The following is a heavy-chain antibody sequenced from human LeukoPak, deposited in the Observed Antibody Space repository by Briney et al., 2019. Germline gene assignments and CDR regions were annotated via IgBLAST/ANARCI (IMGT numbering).Heavy chain of an antibody. Sequence: GGSLRLSCAASGFTFSSYWISWVRQAPGKGLEWVANIKQDGSEKYYVDSVKGRFTISRDNAKNSLYLQMNSLRAEDTAVYYCAFLRGAVATTQGNNWFDPWGQGTLVTVSS. D-gene: IGHD5-12*01. V-gene: IGHV3-7*01. CDR3: AFLRGAVATTQGNNWFDP. J-gene: IGHJ5*02. CDR2: IKQDGSEK. CDR1: GFTFSSYW.